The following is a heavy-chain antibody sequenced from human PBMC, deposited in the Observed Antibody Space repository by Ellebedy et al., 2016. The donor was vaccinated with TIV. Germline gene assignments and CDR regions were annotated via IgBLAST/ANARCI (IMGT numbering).Heavy chain of an antibody. CDR1: GGSFSGYY. CDR2: INQSGRT. D-gene: IGHD6-19*01. V-gene: IGHV4-34*01. J-gene: IGHJ4*02. Sequence: SETLSLTCAVYGGSFSGYYWSWIRQPPGKGLEWIGEINQSGRTNYNPSLGKGRVTISVDTSKNQFSLRLSSVTVADTAVYYCAEGRSGWYYFDYWGQGTPVTVSS. CDR3: AEGRSGWYYFDY.